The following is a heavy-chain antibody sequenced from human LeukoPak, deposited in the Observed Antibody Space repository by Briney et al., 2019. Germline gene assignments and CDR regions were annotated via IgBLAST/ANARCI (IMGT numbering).Heavy chain of an antibody. Sequence: SETLSLTCTVSGGSISSYYWSRIRQPPGKGLEWIGYIYSSGSTNYNPSLKSRVAISVDTSKNQFSLKLTSVTAADTALYFCARGGRGSGTYYPSHLNYYYGMDVWGKGTTVTVSS. CDR1: GGSISSYY. J-gene: IGHJ6*04. CDR3: ARGGRGSGTYYPSHLNYYYGMDV. D-gene: IGHD3-10*01. V-gene: IGHV4-59*01. CDR2: IYSSGST.